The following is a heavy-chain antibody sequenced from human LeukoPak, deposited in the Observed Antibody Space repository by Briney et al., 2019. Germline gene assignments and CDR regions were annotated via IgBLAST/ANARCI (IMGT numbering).Heavy chain of an antibody. D-gene: IGHD5-12*01. CDR1: GYTFTSYG. Sequence: ASVKVSCKASGYTFTSYGISWVRQAPGQGLEWMGWISAYNGNTNYTQKLQGRVTMTTDTSTSTAYMELRSLRSDDTAVYYCARDLMGYSGYDFDYWGQGTLVTVSS. J-gene: IGHJ4*02. V-gene: IGHV1-18*01. CDR2: ISAYNGNT. CDR3: ARDLMGYSGYDFDY.